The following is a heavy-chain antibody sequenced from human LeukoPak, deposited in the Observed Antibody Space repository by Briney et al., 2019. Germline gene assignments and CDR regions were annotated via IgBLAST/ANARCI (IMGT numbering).Heavy chain of an antibody. D-gene: IGHD1-26*01. V-gene: IGHV3-74*01. Sequence: PGGSLRLSCAASGFTFSNNWTHWVRQAPGKGLVWVSRISADGSSTSYADSVKGRFTISRDNAKNTLYLQMNSLRAEDTAVYYCARGPAVNCGNYYVGDYWGQGTLVTVSS. CDR2: ISADGSST. CDR3: ARGPAVNCGNYYVGDY. J-gene: IGHJ4*02. CDR1: GFTFSNNW.